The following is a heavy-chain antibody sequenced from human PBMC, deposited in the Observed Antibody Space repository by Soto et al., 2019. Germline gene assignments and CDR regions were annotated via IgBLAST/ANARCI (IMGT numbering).Heavy chain of an antibody. J-gene: IGHJ4*02. CDR3: AKDSNKYSSSLRGRYFDY. D-gene: IGHD4-4*01. V-gene: IGHV3-23*01. CDR2: ISGGGSNT. CDR1: GFPFSSYV. Sequence: VGSLRLSCAASGFPFSSYVMSWVRQAPGKGLEWVSGISGGGSNTFYADYVKGRFTISRDNSKDTLLLQMNSLGAEDTAVYYCAKDSNKYSSSLRGRYFDYWGQGIGVTVSS.